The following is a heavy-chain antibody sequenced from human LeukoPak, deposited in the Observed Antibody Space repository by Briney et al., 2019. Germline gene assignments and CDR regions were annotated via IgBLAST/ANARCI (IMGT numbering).Heavy chain of an antibody. V-gene: IGHV3-30-3*01. J-gene: IGHJ4*02. Sequence: GGSLRLSCAASGFTFSSYWMSWVRQAPGKGLEWVAVISYDGSNKYYADSVKGRFTISRDNSKNTLYLQMNSLRAEDTAVYYCARDLDPIYGSGTLDYWGQGTLVTVSS. D-gene: IGHD3-10*01. CDR3: ARDLDPIYGSGTLDY. CDR1: GFTFSSYW. CDR2: ISYDGSNK.